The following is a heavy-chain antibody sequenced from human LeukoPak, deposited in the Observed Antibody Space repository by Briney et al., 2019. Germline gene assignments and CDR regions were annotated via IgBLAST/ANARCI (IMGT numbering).Heavy chain of an antibody. CDR2: IGTAGDT. V-gene: IGHV3-13*04. D-gene: IGHD6-13*01. J-gene: IGHJ4*02. CDR1: GFSFNNYD. Sequence: PGGSLRLSCAAYGFSFNNYDMHWVRQTPGKGLEWVSSIGTAGDTYYPGSVKGRFTISRENAKNSFYLQMNNLTAGDTAVYYCARTKGYSSNWASYYFDYWGQGTLVTVSS. CDR3: ARTKGYSSNWASYYFDY.